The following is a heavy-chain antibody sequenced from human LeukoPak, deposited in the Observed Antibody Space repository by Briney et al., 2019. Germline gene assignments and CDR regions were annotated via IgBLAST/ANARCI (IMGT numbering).Heavy chain of an antibody. CDR1: GGSISSYY. J-gene: IGHJ4*02. Sequence: PSETLSLTCTVSGGSISSYYWSWIRQPPGKGLEWIGYIYYSGSTNYNPSLKSRVTISVDTSKNQFSLKLSSVTAADTAVYHCARVGYYDSSGYYSGFDYWGQGTLVTVSS. D-gene: IGHD3-22*01. V-gene: IGHV4-59*01. CDR2: IYYSGST. CDR3: ARVGYYDSSGYYSGFDY.